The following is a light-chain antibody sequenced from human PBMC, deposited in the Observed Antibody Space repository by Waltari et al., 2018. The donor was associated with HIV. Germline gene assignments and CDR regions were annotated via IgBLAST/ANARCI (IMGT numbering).Light chain of an antibody. J-gene: IGLJ2*01. V-gene: IGLV2-14*02. Sequence: SALTHPASVSGSPGQSLTISCTGPSTADFSFLSWYQPRPGKAPNVNIYEGEYRATGMSARCSASKSGITASLTISDLQTDDEDNYYCSAYTGRISVFGGGTKLTVL. CDR2: EGE. CDR1: STADFSF. CDR3: SAYTGRISV.